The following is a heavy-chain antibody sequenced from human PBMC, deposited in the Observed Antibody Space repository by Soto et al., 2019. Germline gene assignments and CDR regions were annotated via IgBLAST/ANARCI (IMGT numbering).Heavy chain of an antibody. CDR1: GFTFGDYA. Sequence: GGSLRLSCTASGFTFGDYAMSWVRQAPGKGLEWVGFIRSEAYGGTTEYAVSVKGRFTISRDDFKSVAYLQMNSLKTEDTAVYFCTRVIVVAILYYFEYWGQGSLVTVSS. V-gene: IGHV3-49*04. CDR2: IRSEAYGGTT. CDR3: TRVIVVAILYYFEY. J-gene: IGHJ4*02. D-gene: IGHD2-2*02.